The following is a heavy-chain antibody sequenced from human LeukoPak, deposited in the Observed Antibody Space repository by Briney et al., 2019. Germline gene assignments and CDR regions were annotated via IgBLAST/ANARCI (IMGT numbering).Heavy chain of an antibody. Sequence: PGGSLRLSCAASGFTFSSYAMSWVRQAPGKGLEWVSAISGSGGSTYYADSVKGRFTIPRDNSKNTLYLQMNSLRAEDTAVYYCAKDGGGDCSGGSCYSELFDYWGQGTLVTVSS. CDR2: ISGSGGST. V-gene: IGHV3-23*01. CDR3: AKDGGGDCSGGSCYSELFDY. J-gene: IGHJ4*02. D-gene: IGHD2-15*01. CDR1: GFTFSSYA.